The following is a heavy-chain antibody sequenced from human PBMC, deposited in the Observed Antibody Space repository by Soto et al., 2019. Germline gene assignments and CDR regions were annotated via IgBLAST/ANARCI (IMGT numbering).Heavy chain of an antibody. CDR3: AGGIRVGSGFDY. J-gene: IGHJ4*02. Sequence: QVQLVQSGAEVKKPGASVKVSCKASGDTFASYGISWVRQAPGQGLEWMGWISVNSGNTNYAQNFQGRVTMTTDTSPTTVFMELRSLRSDDTAGYYWAGGIRVGSGFDYWGQGTLVTVSS. CDR1: GDTFASYG. V-gene: IGHV1-18*01. CDR2: ISVNSGNT. D-gene: IGHD3-10*01.